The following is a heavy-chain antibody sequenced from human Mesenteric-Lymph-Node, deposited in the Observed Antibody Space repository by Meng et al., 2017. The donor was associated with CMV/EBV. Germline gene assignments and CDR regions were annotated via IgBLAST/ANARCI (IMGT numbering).Heavy chain of an antibody. J-gene: IGHJ5*01. D-gene: IGHD6-19*01. V-gene: IGHV4-61*01. CDR1: GDSVYSGSYY. CDR3: ARTPGYSSGWYDF. Sequence: GSLRLSCTVSGDSVYSGSYYWSWVRQPPGKGLEWIGFIYYTGTTHYNPSLKSRVTISVDTSRNQFSLKLRSVTTADTAVYYCARTPGYSSGWYDFWGQGTLVTVSS. CDR2: IYYTGTT.